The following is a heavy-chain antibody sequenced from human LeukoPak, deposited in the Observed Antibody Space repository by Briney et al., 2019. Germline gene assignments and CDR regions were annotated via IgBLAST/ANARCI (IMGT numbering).Heavy chain of an antibody. J-gene: IGHJ6*03. Sequence: GGSLRLSCAASGFTFSDYYMSWVRQAPGKGPEWVANIKQDGSEKYYQDSLKGRFTVSRDNAKNSLYLQINSLRVGDTAVYFCARVGAATFYWYYMDVWGKGTTVTVSS. V-gene: IGHV3-7*01. CDR3: ARVGAATFYWYYMDV. CDR2: IKQDGSEK. CDR1: GFTFSDYY. D-gene: IGHD2-15*01.